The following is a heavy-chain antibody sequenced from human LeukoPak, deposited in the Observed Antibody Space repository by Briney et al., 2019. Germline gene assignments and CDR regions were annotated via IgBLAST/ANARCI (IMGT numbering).Heavy chain of an antibody. CDR2: IRYDGSNK. V-gene: IGHV3-30*02. D-gene: IGHD1/OR15-1a*01. J-gene: IGHJ4*02. CDR1: GFTFSSYG. CDR3: ARGHVGTIDY. Sequence: GGSLRLSCAASGFTFSSYGMHWVRQAPGKGLEWVAFIRYDGSNKYYADSVKGRFTISRDNSKNTLYLQMNSLRAEDTAVYSCARGHVGTIDYWGQGTLVTVSS.